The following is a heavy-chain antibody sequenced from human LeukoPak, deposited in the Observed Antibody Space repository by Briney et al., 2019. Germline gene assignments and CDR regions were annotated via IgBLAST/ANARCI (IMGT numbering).Heavy chain of an antibody. CDR3: ARRIVYDAFDI. CDR1: GGSISSYY. V-gene: IGHV4-59*12. J-gene: IGHJ3*02. Sequence: SETLSLTCTVSGGSISSYYWSWIRQPPGKGLEWIGYIYYSGSTNNNPSLKSRVTISVDTSKNQFSLKLSSVTAADTAVYYCARRIVYDAFDIWGQGTMVTVSS. D-gene: IGHD2-8*01. CDR2: IYYSGST.